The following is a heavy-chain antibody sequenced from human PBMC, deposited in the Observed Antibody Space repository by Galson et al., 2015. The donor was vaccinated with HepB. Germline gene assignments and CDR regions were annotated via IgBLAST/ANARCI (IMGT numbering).Heavy chain of an antibody. CDR3: AKRVGVPAAIAEYFQH. J-gene: IGHJ1*01. CDR2: ISGSGGST. CDR1: GFTFSSYA. D-gene: IGHD2-2*02. V-gene: IGHV3-23*01. Sequence: SLRLSCAASGFTFSSYAMHWIRQAPGKGLEWVSAISGSGGSTYYADSVKGRFTISRDNAKNTLYLQMNSLRAEDTAVYYCAKRVGVPAAIAEYFQHWGQGTLVTVSS.